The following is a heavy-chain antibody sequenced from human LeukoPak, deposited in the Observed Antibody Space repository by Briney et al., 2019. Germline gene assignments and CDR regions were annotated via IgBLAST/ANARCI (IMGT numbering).Heavy chain of an antibody. V-gene: IGHV3-7*01. CDR2: IKEEGSEK. Sequence: GGSLRLSCAASGFTFRTYWMSWVPQAPEKGLEWVAQIKEEGSEKKSVDSVKGRFTISRDNTKNSLFIQMNTLRAADTPVYYFSKDGPYTHTWPQSGIDPWCQGTRVTVSS. J-gene: IGHJ5*02. D-gene: IGHD1-14*01. CDR3: SKDGPYTHTWPQSGIDP. CDR1: GFTFRTYW.